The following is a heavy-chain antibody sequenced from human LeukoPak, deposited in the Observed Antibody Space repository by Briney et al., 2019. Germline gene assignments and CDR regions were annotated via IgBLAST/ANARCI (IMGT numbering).Heavy chain of an antibody. CDR1: GGSISSHY. CDR2: IYYSGST. D-gene: IGHD1-7*01. Sequence: SETLSLTCTVSGGSISSHYWSWIRQPPGKGLEWIGYIYYSGSTYYNPSLKSRVTISVDTSKNQFSLKLSSVTAADTAVYYCARDKEGITGTTTYNWFDPWGQGTLVTVSS. J-gene: IGHJ5*02. V-gene: IGHV4-59*11. CDR3: ARDKEGITGTTTYNWFDP.